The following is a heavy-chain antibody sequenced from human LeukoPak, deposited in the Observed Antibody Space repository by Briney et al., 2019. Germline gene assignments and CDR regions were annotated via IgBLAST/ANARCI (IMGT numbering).Heavy chain of an antibody. CDR1: GGSTSSGDYY. D-gene: IGHD2-2*01. V-gene: IGHV4-30-4*08. J-gene: IGHJ3*02. CDR3: ARERSTSCYDI. CDR2: IYYSGST. Sequence: SETLSLTCTVSGGSTSSGDYYWSWIRQPPGKGLEWIGYIYYSGSTYYNPSLKSRVTISVDTSKNQFSLKLSSVTAADTAVYYCARERSTSCYDIWGQGTMVTVSS.